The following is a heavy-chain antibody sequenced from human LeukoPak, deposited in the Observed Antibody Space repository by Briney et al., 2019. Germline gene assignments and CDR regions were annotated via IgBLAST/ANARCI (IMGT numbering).Heavy chain of an antibody. CDR3: ARDRIAAAGPEGFDY. CDR1: GLTFSSNS. V-gene: IGHV3-48*01. J-gene: IGHJ4*02. CDR2: ISSSSSTL. D-gene: IGHD6-13*01. Sequence: GGSLRLSCAASGLTFSSNSMNWVRQAPGKGLEWVSYISSSSSTLYYAASVKDRFPISRHNAKQPLYLQMNILGAGDTAVYYCARDRIAAAGPEGFDYWGRGTLVTVSS.